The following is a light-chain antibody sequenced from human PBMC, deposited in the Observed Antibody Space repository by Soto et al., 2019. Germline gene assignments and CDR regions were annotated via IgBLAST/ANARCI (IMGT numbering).Light chain of an antibody. J-gene: IGKJ1*01. CDR3: QQYTNYPWA. CDR2: EAS. CDR1: QSIRYW. Sequence: DIHITRPPATLPPPLGTKPPITCRASQSIRYWLAWFQQKPGKAPRLLIYEASRLESGVPSRISGSGPETELPLTISSLQPDDLATYYCQQYTNYPWAFGQGTKVDIK. V-gene: IGKV1-5*03.